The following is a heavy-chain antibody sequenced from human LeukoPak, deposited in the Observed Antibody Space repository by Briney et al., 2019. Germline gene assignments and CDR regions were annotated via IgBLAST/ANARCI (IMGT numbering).Heavy chain of an antibody. CDR3: ARGKYGDYLRPGDY. Sequence: SVKVSRKASGGTFSSYAISWVRQAPGQGLEWMGRIIPILGIANYAQKFQGRVTITADKSTSTAYMELSSLRSGDTAVYYCARGKYGDYLRPGDYWGQGTLVTVSS. D-gene: IGHD4-17*01. J-gene: IGHJ4*02. CDR1: GGTFSSYA. V-gene: IGHV1-69*04. CDR2: IIPILGIA.